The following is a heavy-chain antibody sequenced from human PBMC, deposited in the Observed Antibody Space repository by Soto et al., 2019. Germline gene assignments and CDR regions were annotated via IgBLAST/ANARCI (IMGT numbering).Heavy chain of an antibody. V-gene: IGHV1-3*01. CDR3: ARDRYFGSGTYNYFDY. J-gene: IGHJ4*02. D-gene: IGHD3-10*01. CDR1: GYTFTTHA. Sequence: ASVKVSCKASGYTFTTHAIHWVRQAPGQRLEWMGCINAGNGNTKYSQKFQGRLTITRDTSASTTYMELTSLRSEDTSVYYCARDRYFGSGTYNYFDYWGQRTLVTV. CDR2: INAGNGNT.